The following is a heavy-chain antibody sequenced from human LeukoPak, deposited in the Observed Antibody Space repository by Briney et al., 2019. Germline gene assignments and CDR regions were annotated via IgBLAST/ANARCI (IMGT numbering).Heavy chain of an antibody. V-gene: IGHV3-53*01. J-gene: IGHJ6*02. D-gene: IGHD3-10*01. CDR2: IYSGGST. CDR1: GFTVSSNY. CDR3: ARDMYYGSGSYGMDV. Sequence: GGSLRLSCAASGFTVSSNYMSWVRQAPGKGLEGVSVIYSGGSTYYADSVKGRFTISRDNSKNTLYLQMNSLRAEDTAVYYCARDMYYGSGSYGMDVWGQGTTVTVSS.